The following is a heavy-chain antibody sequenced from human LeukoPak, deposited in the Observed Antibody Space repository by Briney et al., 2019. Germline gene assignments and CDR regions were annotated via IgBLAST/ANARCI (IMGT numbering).Heavy chain of an antibody. CDR1: GFTFSSYA. D-gene: IGHD6-13*01. J-gene: IGHJ4*02. V-gene: IGHV3-23*01. Sequence: GGSLRLSCAASGFTFSSYAMSWVRQAPGKGLEWVSAISGSGGSTYYADSVKGRFTISRDNAKNSLYLQMNSLRAEDTAVYYCAREWLAAEFDYWGQGTLVTVSS. CDR2: ISGSGGST. CDR3: AREWLAAEFDY.